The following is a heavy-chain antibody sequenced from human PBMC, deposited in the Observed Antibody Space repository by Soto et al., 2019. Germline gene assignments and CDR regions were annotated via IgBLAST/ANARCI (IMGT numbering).Heavy chain of an antibody. CDR3: AKSRGGSSWYEGDS. J-gene: IGHJ4*02. CDR1: GFTFSSYG. CDR2: ISYAGDYQ. D-gene: IGHD6-13*01. V-gene: IGHV3-30*18. Sequence: VGSLRLSCAASGFTFSSYGMHWVRQAPGKGLEWVAVISYAGDYQYYADSVKGRFTISRDNSKNTLYLQMNTLRPEDTAVYFCAKSRGGSSWYEGDSWGQGTLVTVSS.